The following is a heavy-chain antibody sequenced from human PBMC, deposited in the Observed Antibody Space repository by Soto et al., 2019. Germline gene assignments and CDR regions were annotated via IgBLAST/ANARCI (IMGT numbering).Heavy chain of an antibody. CDR1: GFIFSSYA. D-gene: IGHD2-21*01. V-gene: IGHV3-23*01. CDR2: ISGSGDST. J-gene: IGHJ4*02. CDR3: AKKEGPTGYSSFDC. Sequence: GGSLRLSCAASGFIFSSYALTWVRQAPGKGLEWVSAISGSGDSTYYADSVKGRFTISRDNSKSTLYLQMNTLRAEDTAIYYCAKKEGPTGYSSFDCWGQGTLVTVSS.